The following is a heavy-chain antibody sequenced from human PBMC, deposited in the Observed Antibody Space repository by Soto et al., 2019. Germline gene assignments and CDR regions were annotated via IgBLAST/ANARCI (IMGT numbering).Heavy chain of an antibody. D-gene: IGHD5-18*01. CDR1: EFTFSSYY. CDR3: AGDRATFSDSNGCNF. Sequence: EVQLVESGGGLVQPGGSLTLSCAASEFTFSSYYMSWVRQAPGKGLEWVANIKHDGGARDYLDSVKGRFTIARDNAKNSLYVQMHGLIADDTAVYFCAGDRATFSDSNGCNFWGQGTLVTVSS. J-gene: IGHJ4*02. CDR2: IKHDGGAR. V-gene: IGHV3-7*05.